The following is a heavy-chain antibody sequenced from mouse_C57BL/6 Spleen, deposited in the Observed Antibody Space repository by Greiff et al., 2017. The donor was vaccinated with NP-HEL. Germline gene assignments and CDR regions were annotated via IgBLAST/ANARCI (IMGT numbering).Heavy chain of an antibody. CDR1: GYSFTGYY. Sequence: QLQQSGPALVKPGASVQISCTASGYSFTGYYMNWVTQSPDKSLEWFGEVNPSTGGTTYNQKFKAKATLTVDKSSSTAYMQLKSLTSEDSAVYYCARGDAMDYWGQGTSVTVSS. V-gene: IGHV1-42*01. CDR2: VNPSTGGT. J-gene: IGHJ4*01. CDR3: ARGDAMDY.